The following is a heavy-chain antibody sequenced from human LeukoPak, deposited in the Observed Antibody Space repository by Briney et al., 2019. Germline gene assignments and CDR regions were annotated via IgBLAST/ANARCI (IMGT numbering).Heavy chain of an antibody. V-gene: IGHV4-34*01. CDR1: GGSFSGYY. CDR3: ARLGVGATQFDY. Sequence: SETLSLTCAVYGGSFSGYYWSWIRQPPGKGLEWIGEINHSGSTNYNPSLKSRVTISVDTSKDQFSLKLSSVTAADTAVYYCARLGVGATQFDYWGQGTLVTVSS. CDR2: INHSGST. D-gene: IGHD1-26*01. J-gene: IGHJ4*02.